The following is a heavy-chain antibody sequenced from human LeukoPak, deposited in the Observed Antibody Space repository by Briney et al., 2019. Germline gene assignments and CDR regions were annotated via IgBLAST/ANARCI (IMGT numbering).Heavy chain of an antibody. CDR2: IYYSGST. J-gene: IGHJ4*02. D-gene: IGHD6-6*01. CDR3: ARSLSSSPPGGY. V-gene: IGHV4-39*07. CDR1: GGSISSSSYY. Sequence: SQTLSLTCTVSGGSISSSSYYWGWIRQPPGKGLEWIGSIYYSGSTYYNPSLKSRVTISVDTSKNQFSLKLSSVTAADTAVYYCARSLSSSPPGGYWGQGTLVTVSS.